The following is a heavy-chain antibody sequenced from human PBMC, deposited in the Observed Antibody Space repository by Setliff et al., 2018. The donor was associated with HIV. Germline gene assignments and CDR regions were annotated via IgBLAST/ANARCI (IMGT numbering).Heavy chain of an antibody. CDR2: NHHTGGT. CDR1: GGSIRSDNYY. Sequence: PSETLSLTCRVSGGSIRSDNYYWAWIRQPPGKRLEWIASNHHTGGTYYNPSLKSRATISVDTSKDQFSLKLRPLTAKDTAIYHCARSMRYFYDTSSFSWFDPWGQGTLVTVSS. D-gene: IGHD3-9*01. V-gene: IGHV4-39*01. CDR3: ARSMRYFYDTSSFSWFDP. J-gene: IGHJ5*02.